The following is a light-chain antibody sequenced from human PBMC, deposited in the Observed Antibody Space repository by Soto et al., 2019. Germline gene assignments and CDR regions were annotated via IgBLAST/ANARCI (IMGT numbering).Light chain of an antibody. J-gene: IGKJ1*01. CDR2: AAS. V-gene: IGKV1-9*01. Sequence: DIQLTQSPSFLSASVGDRVTITCRASQGISSFLAWYQQKPGKAPKLLIYAASTLQSWVPSRFSGSGSGTEFSLTISSLQPEDFATYYCQQIHTYPRTFGQGTKVDIK. CDR1: QGISSF. CDR3: QQIHTYPRT.